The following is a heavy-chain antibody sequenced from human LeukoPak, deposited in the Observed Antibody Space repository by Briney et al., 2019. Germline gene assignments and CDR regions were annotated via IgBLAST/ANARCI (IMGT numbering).Heavy chain of an antibody. CDR2: ISSSSSTI. D-gene: IGHD2-21*02. J-gene: IGHJ4*02. CDR1: GFTFSSYS. V-gene: IGHV3-48*04. Sequence: GGSLRLSCAASGFTFSSYSMNWVRQAPGKGLEWVSYISSSSSTIYYADSVKGRFTISRDNAKNSLYLQMNSLRAEDTAVYYCARSSQGMHIVVVTALDYWGQGTLVTVSS. CDR3: ARSSQGMHIVVVTALDY.